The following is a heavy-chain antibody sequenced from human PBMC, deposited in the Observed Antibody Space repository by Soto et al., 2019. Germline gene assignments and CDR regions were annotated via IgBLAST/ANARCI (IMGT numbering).Heavy chain of an antibody. CDR2: ISYSAKT. V-gene: IGHV4-38-2*01. D-gene: IGHD3-22*01. Sequence: LSLTCGVSGYSITSGFYWGWVRQSPGKGLEWIGSISYSAKTFYNPSLASRLSIAVDTSMNQFSLRLTSVTAADTALYYCTRGAGAPWVRFDSWGQGTLVTVS. CDR3: TRGAGAPWVRFDS. CDR1: GYSITSGFY. J-gene: IGHJ4*02.